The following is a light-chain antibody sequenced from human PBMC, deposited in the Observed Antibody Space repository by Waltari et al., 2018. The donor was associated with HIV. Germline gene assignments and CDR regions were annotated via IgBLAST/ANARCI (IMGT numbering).Light chain of an antibody. J-gene: IGLJ3*02. CDR3: SSYGDSLRVL. Sequence: QSALTQPPSASGSLGQSVTISCTGSSSDFGAYDPVPWFQQHPRSAPKLLLYEVTRRPSTVSDRFSGSRSGSTAFLTVAGLQPDDEATYFCSSYGDSLRVLFGGGTNVTVL. V-gene: IGLV2-8*01. CDR1: SSDFGAYDP. CDR2: EVT.